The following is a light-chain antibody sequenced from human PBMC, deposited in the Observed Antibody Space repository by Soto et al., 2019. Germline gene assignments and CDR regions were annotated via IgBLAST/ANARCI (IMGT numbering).Light chain of an antibody. V-gene: IGKV3-20*01. Sequence: DIVLTQSPGALSLSPGERATLPCRASQSVSSSFLAWYQQKPGQAPRLLIYGASSRATGIPDRFSGSGSGTDFTLTISRLEPEDFAVYYCQQYDSSPRTFGQGTKVEIK. CDR2: GAS. CDR1: QSVSSSF. J-gene: IGKJ1*01. CDR3: QQYDSSPRT.